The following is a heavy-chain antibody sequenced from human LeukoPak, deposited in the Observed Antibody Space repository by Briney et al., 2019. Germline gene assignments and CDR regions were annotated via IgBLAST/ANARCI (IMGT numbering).Heavy chain of an antibody. D-gene: IGHD6-19*01. CDR1: GFTFRNFA. CDR2: NSGSGGST. J-gene: IGHJ4*02. CDR3: AKDAPTYIPVTGPEDN. Sequence: PGGSLRLSCAASGFTFRNFAMSWVRQAPAKALEWVSVNSGSGGSTVYSDSVKGRFTISRDNSKNTLYLQMNSLRAEDTAIYYCAKDAPTYIPVTGPEDNWGQGTLVTVSS. V-gene: IGHV3-23*01.